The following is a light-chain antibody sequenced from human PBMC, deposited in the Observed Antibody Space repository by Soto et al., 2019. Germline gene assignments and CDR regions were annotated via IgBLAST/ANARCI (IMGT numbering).Light chain of an antibody. CDR1: QDISTS. CDR2: PAS. V-gene: IGKV1-9*01. CDR3: QELRTYPFS. Sequence: DIQLTQSPSFLSASVGDRVTVSCRASQDISTSIAWFQQKAGKVPQLLVYPASTLQDGVPSRFSRRASETYFTLTINNLQAEDCATYYCQELRTYPFSFGQGTKV. J-gene: IGKJ2*03.